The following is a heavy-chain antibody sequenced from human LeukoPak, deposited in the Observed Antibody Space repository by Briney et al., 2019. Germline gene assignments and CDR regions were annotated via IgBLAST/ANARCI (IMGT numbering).Heavy chain of an antibody. D-gene: IGHD3-22*01. J-gene: IGHJ4*02. CDR1: GFSLSPSGMC. Sequence: SGPTLVNPTQTLTLTCTFSGFSLSPSGMCVSWIRQPPGKALEWLARIEWDDDRYYSTSLKTRLTISKDTSKNQVVLTMTNMAPVDTATYYCARINRGGVSGYPFDYWGQGTLVTVSS. CDR3: ARINRGGVSGYPFDY. V-gene: IGHV2-70*11. CDR2: IEWDDDR.